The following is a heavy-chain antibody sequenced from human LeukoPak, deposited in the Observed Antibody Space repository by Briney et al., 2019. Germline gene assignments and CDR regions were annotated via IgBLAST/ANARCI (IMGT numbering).Heavy chain of an antibody. CDR2: ISYDGSNK. D-gene: IGHD4-23*01. Sequence: QAGGSLRLSCAASGFTFSSYAMHWVRQAPGKGLEWVAVISYDGSNKYYADSVKGRFTISRDNSKNTLFLQMNSLRAEDTAVYYCARDPDYGGNLYYFDYWPQGTLVTVSS. J-gene: IGHJ4*02. V-gene: IGHV3-30-3*01. CDR3: ARDPDYGGNLYYFDY. CDR1: GFTFSSYA.